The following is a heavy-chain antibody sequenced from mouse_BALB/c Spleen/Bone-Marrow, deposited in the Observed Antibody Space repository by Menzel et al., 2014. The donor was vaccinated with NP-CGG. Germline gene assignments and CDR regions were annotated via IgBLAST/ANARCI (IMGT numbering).Heavy chain of an antibody. V-gene: IGHV1S22*01. CDR1: GYTFTSYW. Sequence: LHQSGSELVRPGASVKLSCKASGYTFTSYWMHWVKQRHGPGLEWIGNIYPGSGSTNYDEKFKSKGTLTVDTSSSTAYMHLSSLTSEDSAVYYCTRDQVRRGYYYAVDYWGQGTSVTVSS. CDR3: TRDQVRRGYYYAVDY. CDR2: IYPGSGST. J-gene: IGHJ4*01. D-gene: IGHD2-14*01.